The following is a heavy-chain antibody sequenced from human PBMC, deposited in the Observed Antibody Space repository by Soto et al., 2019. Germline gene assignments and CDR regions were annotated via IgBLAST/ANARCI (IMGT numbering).Heavy chain of an antibody. Sequence: GGSLRLSCAASGFTFSSYGMHWVRQAPGKGLEWVAVISYDGSNKYYADSVKGRFTISRDNSKNTLYLQMNSLRAEDTAVYYCAKDGYSGYDPSYYYGMVVWGQGTTVTVSS. D-gene: IGHD5-12*01. V-gene: IGHV3-30*18. J-gene: IGHJ6*02. CDR2: ISYDGSNK. CDR3: AKDGYSGYDPSYYYGMVV. CDR1: GFTFSSYG.